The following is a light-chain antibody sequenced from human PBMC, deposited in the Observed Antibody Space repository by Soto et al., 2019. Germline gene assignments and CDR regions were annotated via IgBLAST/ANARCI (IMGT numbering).Light chain of an antibody. Sequence: QSVLTQPPSVSAAPRQKVTISCSGGSXNIGNNYVSWYQQLPGTAPKLLIFDNDKRPSGIPGRFSGSKSGTSATLGITGLQTGDEADYYCGTWDSSLSTLVFGGGTKVTVL. CDR2: DND. CDR3: GTWDSSLSTLV. V-gene: IGLV1-51*01. CDR1: SXNIGNNY. J-gene: IGLJ2*01.